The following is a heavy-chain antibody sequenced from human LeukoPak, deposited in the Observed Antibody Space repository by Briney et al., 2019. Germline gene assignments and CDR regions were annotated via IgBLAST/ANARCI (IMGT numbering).Heavy chain of an antibody. Sequence: PGGSLRLSCAASGFTFSSYAMSWVRQAPGKGLEWVSAISGSGGSTYHADSVKGRFTISRDNSKNTLYLQMNSLRAEDTAVYYCAKARWLPHRGDYFDYWGQGTLVTVSS. V-gene: IGHV3-23*01. CDR3: AKARWLPHRGDYFDY. J-gene: IGHJ4*02. CDR1: GFTFSSYA. CDR2: ISGSGGST. D-gene: IGHD5-24*01.